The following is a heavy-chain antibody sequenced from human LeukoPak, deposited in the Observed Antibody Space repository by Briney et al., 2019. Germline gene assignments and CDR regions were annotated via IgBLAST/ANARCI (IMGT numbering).Heavy chain of an antibody. J-gene: IGHJ6*03. CDR2: INPNSGGT. V-gene: IGHV1-2*02. Sequence: ASVKVSCKASGHTFTSYGISWVRQAPGQGLEWMGWINPNSGGTNYAQKFQGRVTMTRDTSISTAYMELSRLRSDDTAVYYCARSYYYYYMDVWGKGTTVTVSS. CDR1: GHTFTSYG. CDR3: ARSYYYYYMDV.